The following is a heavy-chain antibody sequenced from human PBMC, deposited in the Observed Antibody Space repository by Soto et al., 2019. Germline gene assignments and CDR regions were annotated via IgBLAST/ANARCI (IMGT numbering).Heavy chain of an antibody. J-gene: IGHJ4*02. CDR1: GFTFSSYG. CDR2: IWYDGSNK. Sequence: QVQLVESGGGVVQPGRSLRLSCAASGFTFSSYGMHGVRQAPGKGLEWVAVIWYDGSNKYYADSVKGRFTISRDNSKNTLYLQMNSLRAEDTAVYYCARVGGSSGWYYFDYWGQGTLVTVSS. CDR3: ARVGGSSGWYYFDY. V-gene: IGHV3-33*01. D-gene: IGHD6-19*01.